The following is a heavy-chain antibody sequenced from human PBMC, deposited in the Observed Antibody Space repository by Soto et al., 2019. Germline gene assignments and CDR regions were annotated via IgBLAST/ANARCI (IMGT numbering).Heavy chain of an antibody. J-gene: IGHJ6*02. CDR2: INAGNGNT. CDR1: GYTFTSYA. CDR3: AREGRHCSCTSCRYGKDF. Sequence: GASVKVSCKASGYTFTSYAMHWVRQAPGQRLEWMGWINAGNGNTKYSQKFQGRVTITRDTSASTAYMELSSLRSEDTAVYYCAREGRHCSCTSCRYGKDFWGQGTTVTVSS. V-gene: IGHV1-3*01. D-gene: IGHD2-2*01.